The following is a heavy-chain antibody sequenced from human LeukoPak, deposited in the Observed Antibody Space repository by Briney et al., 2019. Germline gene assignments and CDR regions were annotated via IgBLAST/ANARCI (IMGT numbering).Heavy chain of an antibody. V-gene: IGHV3-64*01. CDR3: ASTRRGIAEDYYGMDV. Sequence: GGSLRLSCAASGFTFSSYAMHWVRQAPGKGLEYVSAISSNGGSTYYANSVKGRFTISRDNSKNTLYLQMGSLRAEDMAVYYCASTRRGIAEDYYGMDVWGQGTTVTVSS. CDR1: GFTFSSYA. CDR2: ISSNGGST. D-gene: IGHD6-13*01. J-gene: IGHJ6*02.